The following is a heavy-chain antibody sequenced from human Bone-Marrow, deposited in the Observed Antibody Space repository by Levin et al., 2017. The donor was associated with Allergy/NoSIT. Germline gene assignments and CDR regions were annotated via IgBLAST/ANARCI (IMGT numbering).Heavy chain of an antibody. CDR1: GFTFSTYS. CDR2: ISSSSSYT. Sequence: GGSLRLSCAASGFTFSTYSMNWVRQAPGKGLEWVSSISSSSSYTYYAASVEGRFTISRDNTKKSLYLEMNSLRAEDTAVYYCARGLPVGWEVLSRGPYWGQGTLVTVSS. D-gene: IGHD1-26*01. J-gene: IGHJ4*02. CDR3: ARGLPVGWEVLSRGPY. V-gene: IGHV3-21*01.